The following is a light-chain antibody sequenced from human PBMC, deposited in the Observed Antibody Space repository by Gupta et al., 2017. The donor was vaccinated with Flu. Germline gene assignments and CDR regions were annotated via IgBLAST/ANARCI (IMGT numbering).Light chain of an antibody. V-gene: IGKV3-20*01. CDR1: QSVSSSK. CDR3: QQYGSSPLT. Sequence: IVLTPSSGTLSLSPGERATLSCRASQSVSSSKLAWYQHKPGQAPRLLIYCASSRSIGIPSRFSGSGSGTDVTLTISRLEPEDFAVYYCQQYGSSPLTFGGGTKVEIK. J-gene: IGKJ4*01. CDR2: CAS.